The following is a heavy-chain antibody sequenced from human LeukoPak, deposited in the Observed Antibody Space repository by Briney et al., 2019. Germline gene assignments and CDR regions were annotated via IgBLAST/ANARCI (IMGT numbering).Heavy chain of an antibody. CDR3: ARVGTDQLLLLDY. CDR1: GGSISSGDYY. D-gene: IGHD2-2*01. V-gene: IGHV4-30-4*08. CDR2: IYYSGST. J-gene: IGHJ4*02. Sequence: SQTLSLTCTVSGGSISSGDYYWSWIRQPPGKGLEWIGYIYYSGSTYYNPSLKSRVTISVDTSKNQFSLKLSSVTAADTAVYYCARVGTDQLLLLDYWGQGTLVTVSS.